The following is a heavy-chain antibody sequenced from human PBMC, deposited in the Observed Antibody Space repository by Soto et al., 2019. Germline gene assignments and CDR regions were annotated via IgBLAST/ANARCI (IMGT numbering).Heavy chain of an antibody. V-gene: IGHV3-23*01. J-gene: IGHJ4*01. Sequence: GGSLRLSCAGSGFTFSGYAMTWVRQAPGKGLEWVSVISTSGDRPDYADSVKGRFTISRDNSENMLYLQMNSLRVEDTAIYYRAFKGTFHSHYWGHGTPVTVSS. CDR3: AFKGTFHSHY. CDR1: GFTFSGYA. CDR2: ISTSGDRP. D-gene: IGHD3-10*01.